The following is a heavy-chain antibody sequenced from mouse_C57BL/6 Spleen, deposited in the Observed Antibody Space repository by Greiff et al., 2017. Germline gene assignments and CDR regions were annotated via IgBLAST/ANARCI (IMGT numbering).Heavy chain of an antibody. V-gene: IGHV1-26*01. CDR1: GYTFTDYY. D-gene: IGHD1-1*01. Sequence: EVQLQQSGPELVKPGASVKISCKASGYTFTDYYMNWVKQSHGKSLEWIGDINPNNGGTSYNQKFKGKATLTVDKSSRTAYMELRSLTSEDSAVYYCARGITTVVAGYWYFDVWGTGTTVTVSS. CDR3: ARGITTVVAGYWYFDV. CDR2: INPNNGGT. J-gene: IGHJ1*03.